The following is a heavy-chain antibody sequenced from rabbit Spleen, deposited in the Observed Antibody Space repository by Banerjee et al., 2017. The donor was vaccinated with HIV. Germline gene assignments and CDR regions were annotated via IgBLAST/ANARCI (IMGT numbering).Heavy chain of an antibody. CDR1: GFSVSSDYY. CDR2: ITGGSSGSI. V-gene: IGHV1S45*01. CDR3: VRDAGVYDYIDVYFNV. D-gene: IGHD6-1*01. J-gene: IGHJ4*01. Sequence: QEQLVESGGDLVKPGASLTLTCTGSGFSVSSDYYMCWVRQAPGKGLEWIACITGGSSGSIYSASWAKGRFTISSHNAQNTLFLQLNSLTAADTATYFCVRDAGVYDYIDVYFNVWGPGTLVTV.